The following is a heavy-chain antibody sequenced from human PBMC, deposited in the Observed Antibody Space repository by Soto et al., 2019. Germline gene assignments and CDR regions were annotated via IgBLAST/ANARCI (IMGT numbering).Heavy chain of an antibody. CDR1: GGSISSYY. J-gene: IGHJ4*02. CDR2: IYYSGST. V-gene: IGHV4-59*08. Sequence: SETLSLTCTVSGGSISSYYWSWIRQPPGKGLEWIGYIYYSGSTNYNPSLKSRVTISVDTSKNQFSLKLSSVTAADTAVYYCARSPPDPYDYIWGSKTNFDYWGQGTRVTVSS. CDR3: ARSPPDPYDYIWGSKTNFDY. D-gene: IGHD3-16*01.